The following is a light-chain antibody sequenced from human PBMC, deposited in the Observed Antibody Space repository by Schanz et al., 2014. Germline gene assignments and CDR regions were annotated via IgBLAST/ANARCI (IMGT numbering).Light chain of an antibody. V-gene: IGLV2-14*03. CDR2: DVS. J-gene: IGLJ2*01. CDR3: CSYAGGYKFVA. Sequence: QSALTQPASVSGSPGQSITISCTGTSSDVGGYNLVSWYQQHPGKAPQLMIYDVSNRPSGVSNRFSGSKSANTASLTISGLQAEDEADYYCCSYAGGYKFVAFGGGTKLTVL. CDR1: SSDVGGYNL.